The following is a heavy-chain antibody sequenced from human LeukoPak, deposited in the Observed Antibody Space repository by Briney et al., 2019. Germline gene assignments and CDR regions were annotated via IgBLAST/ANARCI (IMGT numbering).Heavy chain of an antibody. J-gene: IGHJ4*02. CDR2: ISGGGGRT. CDR3: AKRSSSWHFDY. D-gene: IGHD6-13*01. Sequence: GGTLRLSCAASGFTFSSYAMSWVRQAPGKGLEWVSDISGGGGRTYYADSMKGRFTISRDNSKNTLYLQMNSLRAEDTAAYYCAKRSSSWHFDYWGQGTLVTVSS. CDR1: GFTFSSYA. V-gene: IGHV3-23*01.